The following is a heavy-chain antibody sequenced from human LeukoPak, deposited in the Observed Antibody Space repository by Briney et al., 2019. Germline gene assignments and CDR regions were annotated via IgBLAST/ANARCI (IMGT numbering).Heavy chain of an antibody. Sequence: SQTLSLTCAVSGGSISSGGYSWSWIRQPPGKGLEWIGYIYHSGSTYYNPSLKSRVTISVDRSKNQFSLKLSSVTAADTAVYYCARVQWLVRYNWLDPWGQGTLVTVSS. V-gene: IGHV4-30-2*01. CDR3: ARVQWLVRYNWLDP. D-gene: IGHD6-19*01. J-gene: IGHJ5*02. CDR1: GGSISSGGYS. CDR2: IYHSGST.